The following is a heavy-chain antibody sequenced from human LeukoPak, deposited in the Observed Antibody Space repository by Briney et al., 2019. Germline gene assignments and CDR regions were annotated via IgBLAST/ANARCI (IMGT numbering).Heavy chain of an antibody. V-gene: IGHV1-69*13. CDR1: GGTFSSYA. CDR2: IIPIFGTA. CDR3: ARVYSGNYYGSGSYYNALDY. D-gene: IGHD3-10*01. Sequence: SVTVSCKASGGTFSSYAISWVRQAPGQGLEWMGGIIPIFGTANYAQKFQGRVTITADESTSTAYMELSSLRSEDTAVYYCARVYSGNYYGSGSYYNALDYWGQGTLVTVSS. J-gene: IGHJ4*02.